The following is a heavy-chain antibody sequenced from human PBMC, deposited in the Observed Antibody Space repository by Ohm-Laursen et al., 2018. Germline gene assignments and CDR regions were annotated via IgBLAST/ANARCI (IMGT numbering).Heavy chain of an antibody. CDR1: GFTFSPTG. CDR3: ARDGSGWSRDV. Sequence: SLRLSCSASGFTFSPTGMTWVCQAPGKGLEWVSTISFTSDPYYAESLRGRFTVSRDNTRNSVYLQMNSLRDEDTGVYYCARDGSGWSRDVWGQGTTVIVSS. V-gene: IGHV3-69-1*01. D-gene: IGHD6-13*01. CDR2: ISFTSDP. J-gene: IGHJ6*02.